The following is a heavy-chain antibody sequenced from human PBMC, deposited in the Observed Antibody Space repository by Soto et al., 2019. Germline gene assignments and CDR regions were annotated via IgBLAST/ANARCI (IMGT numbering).Heavy chain of an antibody. D-gene: IGHD2-8*01. V-gene: IGHV3-23*01. CDR3: AKNGLDNSPSAIDS. CDR1: GFTFRNNV. J-gene: IGHJ4*02. Sequence: GGSLRLSCAASGFTFRNNVLSWVRQAPGKGLDWVSGITGSGRDTYYADSVKGRFTISRDNSKDMVFLQMNSLRAEDTALYYCAKNGLDNSPSAIDSWGPGTLVTVSS. CDR2: ITGSGRDT.